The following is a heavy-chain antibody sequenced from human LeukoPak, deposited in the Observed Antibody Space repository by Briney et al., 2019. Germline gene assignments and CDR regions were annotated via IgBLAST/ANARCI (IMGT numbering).Heavy chain of an antibody. CDR1: GFTFSSYS. CDR3: AKNIGGFDY. J-gene: IGHJ4*02. CDR2: ISSSSSYI. V-gene: IGHV3-21*04. D-gene: IGHD4-23*01. Sequence: GGSLRLSCAASGFTFSSYSMNWVRQAPGKGLEWVSSISSSSSYIYYADSVKGRLTISRDNGKNSLYLQMNSLIAKHTAVYYCAKNIGGFDYWGQGTLVTGSS.